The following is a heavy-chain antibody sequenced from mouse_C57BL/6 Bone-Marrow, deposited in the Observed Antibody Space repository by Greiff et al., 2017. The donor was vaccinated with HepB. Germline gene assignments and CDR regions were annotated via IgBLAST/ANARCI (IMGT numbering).Heavy chain of an antibody. Sequence: VQLQQPGAELVRPGSSVKLSCKASGYTFTSYWMDWVKQRPGQGLEWIGNIYPSDSETHYNQKFKDKATLTVDKSSSTAYMQLSSLTSEDSAVYYCARKRYYYGSSYSYFDVWGTGTTVTVSS. CDR2: IYPSDSET. CDR1: GYTFTSYW. CDR3: ARKRYYYGSSYSYFDV. D-gene: IGHD1-1*01. J-gene: IGHJ1*03. V-gene: IGHV1-61*01.